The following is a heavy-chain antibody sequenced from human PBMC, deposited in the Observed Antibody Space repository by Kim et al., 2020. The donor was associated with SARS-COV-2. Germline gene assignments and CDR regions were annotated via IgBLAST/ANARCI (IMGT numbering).Heavy chain of an antibody. Sequence: SETLSLTCTVSGGSISSGGYYWSWIRQHPGKGLEWIGYIYYSGSTYYNPPLKSRVTISVDTSKNQFSLKLSSVTAADTAVYYCARARGGTMIVVVIGAFDIWGQGTMVTVSS. D-gene: IGHD3-22*01. CDR3: ARARGGTMIVVVIGAFDI. CDR1: GGSISSGGYY. J-gene: IGHJ3*02. CDR2: IYYSGST. V-gene: IGHV4-31*03.